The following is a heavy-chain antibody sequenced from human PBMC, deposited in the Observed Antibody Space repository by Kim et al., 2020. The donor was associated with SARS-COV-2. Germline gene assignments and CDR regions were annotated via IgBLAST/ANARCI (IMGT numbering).Heavy chain of an antibody. V-gene: IGHV3-30*04. CDR1: GFTFSSYA. D-gene: IGHD3-3*02. J-gene: IGHJ3*02. Sequence: GGSLRLSCAASGFTFSSYAMHWVRQAPGKGLEWVAVISYDGSNKYYADSVKGRFTISRDNSKNTLYLQMNSLRAEDTAVYYCARVISISIWGQGTMVTVS. CDR2: ISYDGSNK. CDR3: ARVISISI.